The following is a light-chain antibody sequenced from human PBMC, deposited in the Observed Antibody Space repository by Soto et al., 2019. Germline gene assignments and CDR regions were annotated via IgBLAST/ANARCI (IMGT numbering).Light chain of an antibody. CDR2: GAS. V-gene: IGKV1-5*01. CDR1: QSISSW. J-gene: IGKJ1*01. CDR3: QQYDTFSK. Sequence: DIQMTQSPSTLSASVGDRVTITCRASQSISSWLAWYQQKPGKAPKLLIHGASSLESGVPSRFSGSGSGTEFTLTISSLQPDDFATYYCQQYDTFSKFGQGTKVEIK.